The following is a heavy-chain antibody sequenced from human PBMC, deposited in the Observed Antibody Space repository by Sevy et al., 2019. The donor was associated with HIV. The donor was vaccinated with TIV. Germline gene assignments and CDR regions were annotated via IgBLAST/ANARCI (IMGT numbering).Heavy chain of an antibody. CDR3: ARHKAPAGTYFDY. J-gene: IGHJ4*02. CDR1: GSSISSIYY. D-gene: IGHD1-26*01. V-gene: IGHV4-38-2*01. Sequence: SETLSLTCAVSGSSISSIYYWGWIRQPPGKGLEWIGTIYHGGSTYYNPSLKSRVTISVDTSKSHFSLKVTSVTAADTAVYFCARHKAPAGTYFDYWGRGTLVTIAS. CDR2: IYHGGST.